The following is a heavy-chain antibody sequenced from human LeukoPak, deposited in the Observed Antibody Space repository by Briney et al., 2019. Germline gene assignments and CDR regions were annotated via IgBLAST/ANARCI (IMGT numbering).Heavy chain of an antibody. CDR2: IYYSGRT. J-gene: IGHJ4*02. D-gene: IGHD3-10*01. CDR3: ARHGPVLLWFRTTQDYYFDY. V-gene: IGHV4-59*08. CDR1: GGSISSYY. Sequence: SETLSLTRTVSGGSISSYYWSWIRQPPVGGRGWSGYIYYSGRTKYNPSLKRQATISVDPSKNQFSLKLSSVTAAHTAVYYWARHGPVLLWFRTTQDYYFDYWGQGTLVTVSS.